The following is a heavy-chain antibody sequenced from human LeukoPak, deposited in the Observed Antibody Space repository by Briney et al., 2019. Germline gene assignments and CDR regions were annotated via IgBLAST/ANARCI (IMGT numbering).Heavy chain of an antibody. Sequence: ASVKVSCKASGYTFTSYYMHWVRQTPGQGLEWMGIINPSGGSTSYAQKFQGRVTMTRDMSTSTVYMELSSLRSEDTAVYYCARDSKVAGTSRGPIDYWGQGTLVTVSS. V-gene: IGHV1-46*01. J-gene: IGHJ4*02. CDR1: GYTFTSYY. CDR3: ARDSKVAGTSRGPIDY. D-gene: IGHD6-19*01. CDR2: INPSGGST.